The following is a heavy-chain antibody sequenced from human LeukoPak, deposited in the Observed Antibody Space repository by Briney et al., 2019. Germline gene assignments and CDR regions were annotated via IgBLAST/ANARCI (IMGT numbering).Heavy chain of an antibody. Sequence: GGSLRLSCAASGFTFSRYALSWVRQPPRKGLEGVSGISGSARSTYDADSVKCRFTISRDNSKNTLYLQMNSLRAEDTAVYYCAKVVEAGYASGPFYYWGQGTLGTVSS. CDR1: GFTFSRYA. D-gene: IGHD3-16*01. J-gene: IGHJ4*02. V-gene: IGHV3-23*01. CDR2: ISGSARST. CDR3: AKVVEAGYASGPFYY.